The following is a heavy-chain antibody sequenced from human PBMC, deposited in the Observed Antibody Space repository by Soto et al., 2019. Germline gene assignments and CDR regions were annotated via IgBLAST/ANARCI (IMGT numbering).Heavy chain of an antibody. D-gene: IGHD3-9*01. CDR1: GGTFSSYA. Sequence: QVQLVQSGAEVNKPGSSVKVSCKASGGTFSSYAISWVRQAPGQGREWMGGIVPIFGTANYAQKFQGRVTITAHESTSPAYMELSSLRAEDPAVYYCASAAEGRYFAWLLDKHRNYYYGMDVWGQGTTLTLSS. CDR3: ASAAEGRYFAWLLDKHRNYYYGMDV. J-gene: IGHJ6*02. V-gene: IGHV1-69*01. CDR2: IVPIFGTA.